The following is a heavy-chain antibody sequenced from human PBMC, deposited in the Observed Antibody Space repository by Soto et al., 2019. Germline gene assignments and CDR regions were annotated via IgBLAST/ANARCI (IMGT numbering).Heavy chain of an antibody. CDR1: GFTFSSYG. D-gene: IGHD6-13*01. CDR3: AKDLWQQQLVPGDY. V-gene: IGHV3-30*18. Sequence: QVQLVESGGGVVQPGRSLRLSCAASGFTFSSYGMLWVRQAPGKGLEWVAVISYDGSNKYYADSVKGRFTISRDNSKNTLYLQMNSLRAEDTAVYYCAKDLWQQQLVPGDYWGQGTLVTVSS. CDR2: ISYDGSNK. J-gene: IGHJ4*02.